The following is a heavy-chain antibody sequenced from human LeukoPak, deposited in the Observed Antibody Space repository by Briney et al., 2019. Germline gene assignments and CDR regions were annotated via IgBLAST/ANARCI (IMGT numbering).Heavy chain of an antibody. CDR3: ARPDCSGGSCYWY. CDR1: GGSFSGYY. J-gene: IGHJ4*02. CDR2: IYYSGST. Sequence: PSETLSLTCADYGGSFSGYYWSWIRQPPGKWLEWIGSIYYSGSTYYNPSLKSRVTISVDTSKNQFSLKLSSVTAADTAVYYCARPDCSGGSCYWYWGQGTRVTVSS. V-gene: IGHV4-34*01. D-gene: IGHD2-15*01.